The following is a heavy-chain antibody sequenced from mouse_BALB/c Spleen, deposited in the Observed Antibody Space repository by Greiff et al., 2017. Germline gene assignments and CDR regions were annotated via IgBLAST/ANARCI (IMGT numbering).Heavy chain of an antibody. Sequence: EVKLMESGAELVRPGALVKLSCKASGFNIKDYYMHWVKQRPEQGLEWIGWIDPENGNTIYDPKFQGKASITADTSSNTAYLQLSSLTSEDTAVYYCARGGIYYGNSAWFAYWGQGTLVTVSA. V-gene: IGHV14-1*02. CDR2: IDPENGNT. CDR3: ARGGIYYGNSAWFAY. CDR1: GFNIKDYY. D-gene: IGHD2-1*01. J-gene: IGHJ3*01.